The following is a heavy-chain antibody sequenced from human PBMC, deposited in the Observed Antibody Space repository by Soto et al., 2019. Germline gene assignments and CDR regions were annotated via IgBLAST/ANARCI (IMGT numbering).Heavy chain of an antibody. CDR1: GGSFSGYY. V-gene: IGHV4-34*01. CDR3: ARASPGGGVVLSY. D-gene: IGHD3-16*01. J-gene: IGHJ4*02. Sequence: QVQLQQWGAGLLKPSETLSLTCAVYGGSFSGYYWSWIRQPPGKGLEWIGEINHSGSTNYNPSLKSRAXXTXDXXKNRFSRKLSSVTAADTAVYYCARASPGGGVVLSYWGQGTLVTVSS. CDR2: INHSGST.